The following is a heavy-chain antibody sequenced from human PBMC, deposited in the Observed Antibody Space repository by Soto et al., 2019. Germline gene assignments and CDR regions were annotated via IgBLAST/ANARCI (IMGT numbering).Heavy chain of an antibody. CDR1: AFVFSVYA. CDR3: AWSYCTGGSCYTVGY. D-gene: IGHD2-15*01. J-gene: IGHJ4*02. V-gene: IGHV3-23*01. CDR2: ISASGAGT. Sequence: EVELLESGGGLVQPGGSLRLSCAASAFVFSVYAMSWVRQAPGKGLEWVAVISASGAGTYYADSVKGRFTISRDNPKNTLSLQMNTMSADDTALYYCAWSYCTGGSCYTVGYSGQGTLVTVSS.